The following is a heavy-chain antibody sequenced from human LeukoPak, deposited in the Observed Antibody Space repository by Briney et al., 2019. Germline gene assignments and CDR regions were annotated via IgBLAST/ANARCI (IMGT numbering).Heavy chain of an antibody. CDR2: ISAYNGNT. Sequence: ASVKVSCKASGYTFTSYGISWVRQAPGQGLEWMGWISAYNGNTNYAQKLQGRVTMTTDTSTSTAYMELRSLRSDDTAVYYCARNLVPAVTSVLPHDYWGQGTLVTVSS. CDR3: ARNLVPAVTSVLPHDY. J-gene: IGHJ4*02. D-gene: IGHD2-2*01. V-gene: IGHV1-18*01. CDR1: GYTFTSYG.